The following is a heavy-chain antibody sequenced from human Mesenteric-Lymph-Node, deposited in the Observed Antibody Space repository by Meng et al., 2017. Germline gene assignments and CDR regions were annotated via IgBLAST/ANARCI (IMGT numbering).Heavy chain of an antibody. CDR1: GGSIGSGGYY. V-gene: IGHV4-31*03. Sequence: QGQWRESGPGLGMPSQTLSLTCTVSGGSIGSGGYYWSWIRQHPGKGLEWIGYIYYTGSTFYNPSLKSRVTISVDTSKNQFSLKLISATAADTAVYYCAREAGRDGYATPKFDYWGQGTLVTVSS. CDR3: AREAGRDGYATPKFDY. CDR2: IYYTGST. D-gene: IGHD5-24*01. J-gene: IGHJ4*02.